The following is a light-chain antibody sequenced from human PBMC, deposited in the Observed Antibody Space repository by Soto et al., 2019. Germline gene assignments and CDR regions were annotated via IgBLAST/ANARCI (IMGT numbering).Light chain of an antibody. CDR2: SAS. CDR3: LQGYNTFWT. Sequence: DIQMTQSPSSLSASVGDSVTVTCRASQPIDTSLHWYQQRAGKAPKVLISSASRVQSGVSSRFSVSGSGTLFTLTISSLRPEDSATYYCLQGYNTFWTFGQGTKVEIK. CDR1: QPIDTS. J-gene: IGKJ1*01. V-gene: IGKV1-39*01.